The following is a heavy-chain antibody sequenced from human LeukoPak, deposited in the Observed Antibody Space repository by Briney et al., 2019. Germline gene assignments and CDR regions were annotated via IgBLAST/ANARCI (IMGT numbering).Heavy chain of an antibody. J-gene: IGHJ4*02. V-gene: IGHV3-23*01. CDR1: GFIFSNYA. CDR3: ASAPRASVPPPFDY. D-gene: IGHD3-10*01. CDR2: ISNSGDSI. Sequence: PGGSLRLSCAASGFIFSNYALSWVRQTPGKGPEWVSGISNSGDSIYYADSVKGRFTISRDNSKNTLFLQMNSLRAEDTAVYYCASAPRASVPPPFDYWGQGAQVTVSS.